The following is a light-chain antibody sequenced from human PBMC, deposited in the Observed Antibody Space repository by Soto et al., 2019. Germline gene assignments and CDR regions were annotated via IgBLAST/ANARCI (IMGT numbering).Light chain of an antibody. CDR1: SGHSSYA. J-gene: IGLJ2*01. CDR2: LNSDGSH. V-gene: IGLV4-69*01. CDR3: LTWGTGTLV. Sequence: QPVLTQSPSASASLGASVKLTCTLSSGHSSYAIAWHQQQPEKGPRYLMKLNSDGSHSKGDGIPDRFSGSSSGAERYLTISSLQSEDEADYYCLTWGTGTLVFGGGTKLTVL.